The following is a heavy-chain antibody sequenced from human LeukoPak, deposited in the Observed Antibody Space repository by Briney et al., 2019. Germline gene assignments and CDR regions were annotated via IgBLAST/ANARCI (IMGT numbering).Heavy chain of an antibody. CDR2: IRQDGGAT. CDR1: GFTFTSYW. D-gene: IGHD5-18*01. J-gene: IGHJ4*02. Sequence: GGSLRLSCAASGFTFTSYWMTWVRQAPGEGLELLANIRQDGGATYYGGSVKGRFTISRDNAKNSLFLQMNSLRAEDTAVYYCATSKDTAGGPYWGQGTLVTVSS. CDR3: ATSKDTAGGPY. V-gene: IGHV3-7*01.